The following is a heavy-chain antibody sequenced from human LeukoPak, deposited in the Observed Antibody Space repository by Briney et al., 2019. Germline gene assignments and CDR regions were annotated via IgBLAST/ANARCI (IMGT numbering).Heavy chain of an antibody. D-gene: IGHD4-17*01. Sequence: GGSLRLSCAASGFTVSTNYMNWVRQAPGKGLDWVAFMRYDGSNKYYPDSVKGRFSISRDNSKNTLYLQMNSLRAEDTAVYYCAKEGRRTVTATYAFDIWGQGTKVTVSS. CDR3: AKEGRRTVTATYAFDI. J-gene: IGHJ3*02. CDR1: GFTVSTNY. CDR2: MRYDGSNK. V-gene: IGHV3-30*02.